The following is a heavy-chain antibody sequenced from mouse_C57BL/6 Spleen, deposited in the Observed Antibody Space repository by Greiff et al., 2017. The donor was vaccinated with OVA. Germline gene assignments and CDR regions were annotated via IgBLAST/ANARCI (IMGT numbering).Heavy chain of an antibody. J-gene: IGHJ4*01. CDR1: GYSITSGYY. D-gene: IGHD1-1*01. CDR3: ASSSPHY. V-gene: IGHV3-6*01. CDR2: ISYDGSH. Sequence: VQLQESGPGLVKPSQSLSLTCSVTGYSITSGYYWNLIRQFPGNKLECMDYISYDGSHNYNPSLKNRISITRDTSKIQFLLKLNSVNTEDTATYYSASSSPHYWGQGTSVTVSS.